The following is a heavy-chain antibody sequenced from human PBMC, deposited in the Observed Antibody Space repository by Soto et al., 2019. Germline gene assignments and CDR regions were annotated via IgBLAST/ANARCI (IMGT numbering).Heavy chain of an antibody. J-gene: IGHJ6*02. CDR3: ARASITIFGVVIADYYGMDV. CDR1: GGTFSSYA. V-gene: IGHV1-69*13. Sequence: SVKVSCKASGGTFSSYAISWVRQAPGQGLEWMGGIIPIFGTANYAQKFQGRVTITADESTSTAYMELSSLRSEDTAVYYCARASITIFGVVIADYYGMDVWGQGTTVTGSS. CDR2: IIPIFGTA. D-gene: IGHD3-3*01.